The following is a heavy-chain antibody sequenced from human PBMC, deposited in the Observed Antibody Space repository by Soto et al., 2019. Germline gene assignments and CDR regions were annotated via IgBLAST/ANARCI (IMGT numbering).Heavy chain of an antibody. D-gene: IGHD2-15*01. CDR3: ARGYCSGGSCYPTFNGMDV. CDR2: IWYDGSNK. V-gene: IGHV3-33*01. Sequence: PGESLKISCAASGFTFSSYGMHWVRQAPGKGLEWVAVIWYDGSNKYYADSVKGRFTISRDNSKNTLYLQMNGLRAEDTAVYYCARGYCSGGSCYPTFNGMDVWGQGTTVTVSS. CDR1: GFTFSSYG. J-gene: IGHJ6*02.